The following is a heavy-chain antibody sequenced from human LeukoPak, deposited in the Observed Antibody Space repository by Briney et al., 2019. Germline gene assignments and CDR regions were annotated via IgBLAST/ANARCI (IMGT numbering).Heavy chain of an antibody. J-gene: IGHJ4*02. V-gene: IGHV1-3*01. D-gene: IGHD6-19*01. CDR1: GYTFTSYA. CDR3: ARDLSSGWSFDY. CDR2: VNAGNGNT. Sequence: GASVKVSCKASGYTFTSYAMHWVRQAPGQRLEWMGWVNAGNGNTKYSQKFQGRVTITRDTSASTAYMELSSLRSEDTALYYCARDLSSGWSFDYWGQGTLVTVSS.